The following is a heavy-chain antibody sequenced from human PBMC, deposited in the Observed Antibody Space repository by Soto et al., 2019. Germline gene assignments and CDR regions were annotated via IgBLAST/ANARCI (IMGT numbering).Heavy chain of an antibody. CDR3: VRDFQGSGWYSFDD. J-gene: IGHJ4*02. D-gene: IGHD6-19*01. CDR1: GGSISSSTYY. V-gene: IGHV4-39*07. Sequence: SETLSLTCTVSGGSISSSTYYWGWIRQPPGKGLEWIGNIYYSGSTYYNPSLKSRVTISVDTSKNQFSLKLSSVTAADTAVYYCVRDFQGSGWYSFDDWGQGSLVTVSS. CDR2: IYYSGST.